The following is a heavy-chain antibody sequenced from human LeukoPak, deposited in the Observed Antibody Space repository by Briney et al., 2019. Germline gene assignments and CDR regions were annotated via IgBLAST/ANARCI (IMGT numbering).Heavy chain of an antibody. CDR2: IYPGDSDT. V-gene: IGHV5-51*01. CDR3: ARRAYSHEWFDP. J-gene: IGHJ5*02. CDR1: GYTFTNYW. Sequence: GESLKISCKASGYTFTNYWIGWVRQMPGKGLEWMGTIYPGDSDTRYSPSFQGHVTISADRSISTAYLQWSGLRASDSAMYYCARRAYSHEWFDPWGQGTLVTVSS. D-gene: IGHD5-12*01.